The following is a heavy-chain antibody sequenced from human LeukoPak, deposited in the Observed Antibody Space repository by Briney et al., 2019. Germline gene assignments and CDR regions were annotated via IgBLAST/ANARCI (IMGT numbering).Heavy chain of an antibody. Sequence: GGSLRLSCAASGFTFSDYNMRWIRQAPGKGLEWVSSISRSGSTKYYADSVKGRFTISRDNAKNSLFLQMNSLRAEDTAVYYCARDRRWLQFQSYYYYYMDVWGKGTTVTISS. J-gene: IGHJ6*03. CDR3: ARDRRWLQFQSYYYYYMDV. D-gene: IGHD5-24*01. CDR2: ISRSGSTK. V-gene: IGHV3-11*01. CDR1: GFTFSDYN.